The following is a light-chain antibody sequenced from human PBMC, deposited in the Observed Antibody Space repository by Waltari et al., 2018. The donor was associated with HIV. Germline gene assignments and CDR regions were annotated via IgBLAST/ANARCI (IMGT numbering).Light chain of an antibody. J-gene: IGLJ2*01. Sequence: QSVLTQPPSVSGAPGQRVTIACTGTRSNIGAGFDVHWYQQIPGNAPNLLIYNNHIRPSGVPDRFSGSKSGTSASLAITGLQSEDEADYYCQSYDMSQSGSLVFGGGTKLTVL. CDR1: RSNIGAGFD. CDR3: QSYDMSQSGSLV. CDR2: NNH. V-gene: IGLV1-40*01.